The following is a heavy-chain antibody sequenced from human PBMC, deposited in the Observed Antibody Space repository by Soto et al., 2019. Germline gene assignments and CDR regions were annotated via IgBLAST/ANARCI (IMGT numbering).Heavy chain of an antibody. D-gene: IGHD6-19*01. J-gene: IGHJ5*02. CDR3: ARASSGLNWFDP. V-gene: IGHV1-69*01. Sequence: HVSCEASGVSLSNYAINCVRQAPGQGLEWMGGIIPIFGTANYAQKFQGRVTITADESTSTAYMELSSLRSDDTAVYYCARASSGLNWFDPWGQGTLVT. CDR2: IIPIFGTA. CDR1: GVSLSNYA.